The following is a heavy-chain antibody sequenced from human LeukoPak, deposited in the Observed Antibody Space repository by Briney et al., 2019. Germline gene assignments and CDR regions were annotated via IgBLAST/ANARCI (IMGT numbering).Heavy chain of an antibody. V-gene: IGHV3-23*01. CDR2: ISGSGGST. D-gene: IGHD2-2*01. CDR3: AKETVVVSAAMGNFDY. Sequence: TGGSLRLSCAASGFTFSSYAMSWVRQAPGKGLEWVSAISGSGGSTYYADSVKGRFTISRDNSKNTLYLQMNSLRAEDTAVYYCAKETVVVSAAMGNFDYWGQGTLVTVSS. CDR1: GFTFSSYA. J-gene: IGHJ4*02.